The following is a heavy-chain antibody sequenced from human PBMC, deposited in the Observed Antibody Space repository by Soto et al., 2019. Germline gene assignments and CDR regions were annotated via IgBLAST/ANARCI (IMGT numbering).Heavy chain of an antibody. Sequence: QVQLVESGGGVVQPGRSLRLSCAASGFTFSSYGMHWVRQAPGKGLEWVAVISYDGSNKYYADSVKGRFTISRDNSKNTLYLLMNSPRAAVTAVYYGAKGLLEWLLRQRGDFGYGGQGTLVTVSS. CDR3: AKGLLEWLLRQRGDFGY. CDR1: GFTFSSYG. V-gene: IGHV3-30*18. D-gene: IGHD3-3*01. J-gene: IGHJ4*02. CDR2: ISYDGSNK.